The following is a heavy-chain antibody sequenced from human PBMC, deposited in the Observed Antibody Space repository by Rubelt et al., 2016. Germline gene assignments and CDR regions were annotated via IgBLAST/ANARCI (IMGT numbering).Heavy chain of an antibody. Sequence: EVQLVESGGGLVQPGGSLRLSCAASGFTFSSYWMHWVRQAPGKGLVWVSRINSDGSSTSYADSVKDRYTISKDNPKNTLYLQESSVGAEVTAGYYCARSGPDVVVPAAIRVGGDAFDIWGQGTMVTVSS. CDR1: GFTFSSYW. D-gene: IGHD2-2*02. V-gene: IGHV3-74*01. CDR3: ARSGPDVVVPAAIRVGGDAFDI. J-gene: IGHJ3*02. CDR2: INSDGSST.